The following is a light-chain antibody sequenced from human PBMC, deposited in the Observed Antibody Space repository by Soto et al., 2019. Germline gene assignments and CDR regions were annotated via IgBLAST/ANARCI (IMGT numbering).Light chain of an antibody. CDR1: QAISNY. CDR3: LQHKSYQWT. Sequence: DIQMTQSPSAMSASVGDRVIITCRSSQAISNYLAWFQQKPGQAPKRLIYAASTLQSGVPSRFSGSGSGTEFSLTIDTLEPEEFATYFCLQHKSYQWTFGQGTKVDIK. CDR2: AAS. V-gene: IGKV1-17*03. J-gene: IGKJ1*01.